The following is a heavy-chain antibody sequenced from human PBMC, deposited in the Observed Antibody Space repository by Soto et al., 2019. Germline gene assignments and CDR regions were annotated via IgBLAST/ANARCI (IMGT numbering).Heavy chain of an antibody. CDR2: IYYSGST. CDR3: ARSPHGYSYGNFDY. J-gene: IGHJ4*02. CDR1: GGSISSYY. V-gene: IGHV4-59*01. Sequence: SETPSLTCTVSGGSISSYYWSWIRQPPGKGLEWIGYIYYSGSTNYNPSLKSRVTISVDTSKNQFSLKLSSVTAADTAVYYCARSPHGYSYGNFDYWGQGTLVTVSS. D-gene: IGHD5-18*01.